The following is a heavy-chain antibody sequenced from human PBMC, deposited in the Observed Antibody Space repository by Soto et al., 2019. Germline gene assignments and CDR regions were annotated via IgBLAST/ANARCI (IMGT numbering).Heavy chain of an antibody. Sequence: EVQLLESGGGLVQPGGSLRLSCAASQFTFSTFAMSWVRQAPGKGLEWVSFINEAGDSTKYADSVKGRFTISRDNSKNTLYLQMNSLRAEDTAIYHCVKGGWLDFWGQGAPVTVSS. V-gene: IGHV3-23*01. CDR2: INEAGDST. CDR3: VKGGWLDF. J-gene: IGHJ5*01. CDR1: QFTFSTFA.